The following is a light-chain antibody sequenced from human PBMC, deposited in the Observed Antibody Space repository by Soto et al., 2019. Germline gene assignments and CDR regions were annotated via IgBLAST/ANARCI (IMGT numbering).Light chain of an antibody. CDR3: QQYEDLPLT. J-gene: IGKJ4*01. CDR2: DAS. CDR1: QDISNY. Sequence: DILMTQSPSSLSASVGDRVTITCQASQDISNYLNWYQQEPGKAPKLLIFDASNVETGVPSRFSGSGSGTDFTFTIHSLQPEDAATYYCQQYEDLPLTFGGGTKVGIK. V-gene: IGKV1-33*01.